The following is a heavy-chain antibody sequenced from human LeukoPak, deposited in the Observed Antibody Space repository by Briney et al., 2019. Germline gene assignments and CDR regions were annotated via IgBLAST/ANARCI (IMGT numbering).Heavy chain of an antibody. CDR1: GYTFTGYY. CDR3: ARDRTYSSRNWFDP. CDR2: INPNSGGT. Sequence: ASVKVSCKASGYTFTGYYMHWVRQAPGEGLEWMGWINPNSGGTKYAQKFQGRVTMTRDTSISTAYMELSRLRSDDTAVYYCARDRTYSSRNWFDPWGQGTLVTVSS. J-gene: IGHJ5*02. V-gene: IGHV1-2*02. D-gene: IGHD3-22*01.